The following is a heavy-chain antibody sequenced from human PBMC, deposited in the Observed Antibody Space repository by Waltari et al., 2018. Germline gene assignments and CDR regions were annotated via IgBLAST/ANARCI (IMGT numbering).Heavy chain of an antibody. CDR2: INPKTNSA. D-gene: IGHD1-26*01. CDR3: ASPTGVGATYGDFYY. Sequence: QVQLVQSGAEVKKPGASVKVSCKASGYTFTGYYIPWVRQAPGQGLEWMGWINPKTNSAYYAQKFQGRVSITSDTSITTAYMELSRLRSDDTAVYYCASPTGVGATYGDFYYWGQGTLVTVSS. V-gene: IGHV1-2*02. J-gene: IGHJ4*02. CDR1: GYTFTGYY.